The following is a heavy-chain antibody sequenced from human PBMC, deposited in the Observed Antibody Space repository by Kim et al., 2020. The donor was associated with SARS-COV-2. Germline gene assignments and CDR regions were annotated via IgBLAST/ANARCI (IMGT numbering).Heavy chain of an antibody. J-gene: IGHJ5*02. Sequence: SETLSLTCSVSGGSITSYYWSWIRQPPGKGLEWIGYIYYSGSTSYNPSLKSRVTISVVTSKNQFSLKLSSVTAADTAVYYCARALIFGVVIVWFDPWGQG. D-gene: IGHD3-3*01. CDR1: GGSITSYY. CDR3: ARALIFGVVIVWFDP. CDR2: IYYSGST. V-gene: IGHV4-59*01.